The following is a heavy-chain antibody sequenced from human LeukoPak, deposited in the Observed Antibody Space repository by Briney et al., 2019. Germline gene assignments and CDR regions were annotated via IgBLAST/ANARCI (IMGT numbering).Heavy chain of an antibody. Sequence: SETLSLTCAVYGGSFSGYYWSWIRQPPGKGLEWIGEINHSGSTNYNPSLKSRVTISVDTSKNQFSLKLSSVTAADTAVYYCARVHFGVIDTFDYWGQGTLVTVSS. CDR1: GGSFSGYY. D-gene: IGHD3-3*01. J-gene: IGHJ4*02. CDR2: INHSGST. CDR3: ARVHFGVIDTFDY. V-gene: IGHV4-34*01.